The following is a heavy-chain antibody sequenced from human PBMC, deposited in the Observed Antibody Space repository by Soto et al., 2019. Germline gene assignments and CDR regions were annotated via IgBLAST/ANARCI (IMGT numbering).Heavy chain of an antibody. J-gene: IGHJ4*02. CDR2: IKKDGTEK. CDR3: ARGPSYSDYSNDWFFDS. D-gene: IGHD3-9*01. Sequence: GGSLRLSCATSGFTFSRYVMHWVRQPPGKGPEWVADIKKDGTEKYYVDSVKGRFTISRDNDKKSVYLQMNGLTVEDTAVYRCARGPSYSDYSNDWFFDSWGQGALVTVSS. CDR1: GFTFSRYV. V-gene: IGHV3-7*03.